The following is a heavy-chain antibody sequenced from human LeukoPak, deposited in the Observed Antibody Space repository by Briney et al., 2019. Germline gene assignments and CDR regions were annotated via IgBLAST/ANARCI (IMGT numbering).Heavy chain of an antibody. CDR2: IYYSGNT. V-gene: IGHV4-59*01. CDR1: GGSISSYC. CDR3: AREGPTATSIDY. J-gene: IGHJ4*02. D-gene: IGHD2-21*02. Sequence: SETLSLTCTVSGGSISSYCWSWIRQPPGKGLEWLGYIYYSGNTNYNPSLKSRVTISVDTSRNQFSLKLSSVTAADTAVYYCAREGPTATSIDYWGQGTLVTVSS.